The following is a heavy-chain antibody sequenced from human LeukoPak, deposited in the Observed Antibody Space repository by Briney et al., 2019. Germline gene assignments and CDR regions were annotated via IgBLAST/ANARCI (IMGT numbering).Heavy chain of an antibody. CDR1: GYTLTELS. J-gene: IGHJ4*02. Sequence: ASVKVSCKVSGYTLTELSMHWGRQAPGKGLGGRGGFDPEDGETIYAQKFQGRVTMTEDTSTDTAYMELSSLRSEDTAVYYCATRDLRLQYYFDYWGQGTLVTVSS. V-gene: IGHV1-24*01. CDR2: FDPEDGET. CDR3: ATRDLRLQYYFDY. D-gene: IGHD3-10*01.